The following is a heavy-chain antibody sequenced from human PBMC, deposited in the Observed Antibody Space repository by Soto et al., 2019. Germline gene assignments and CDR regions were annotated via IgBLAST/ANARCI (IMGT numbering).Heavy chain of an antibody. Sequence: QVQLQESGPGLVKPSQTLSLTCTVSGGSISSGGYYWSWIRQHPGKGLEWIGYIDYSGSTFYNQSLKSRVTISVDTSKNQFSLKLSSVTAADTAVYYCARRIVATIYYFDYWGQGTLVTVSS. J-gene: IGHJ4*02. CDR3: ARRIVATIYYFDY. CDR2: IDYSGST. CDR1: GGSISSGGYY. V-gene: IGHV4-31*03. D-gene: IGHD5-12*01.